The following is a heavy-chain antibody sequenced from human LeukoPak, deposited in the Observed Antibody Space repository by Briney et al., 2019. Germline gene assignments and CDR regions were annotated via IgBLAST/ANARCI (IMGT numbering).Heavy chain of an antibody. CDR3: ARRYYDILTGYDAFDI. CDR1: GGSISNYY. Sequence: SETLSLTCTVSGGSISNYYWGWIRQPPGKGLEWIGSIYHSGSTYYNPSLKSRVTISVDTSKNQFSLKLSSVTAADTAVYYCARRYYDILTGYDAFDIWGQGTMVTVSS. V-gene: IGHV4-38-2*02. D-gene: IGHD3-9*01. J-gene: IGHJ3*02. CDR2: IYHSGST.